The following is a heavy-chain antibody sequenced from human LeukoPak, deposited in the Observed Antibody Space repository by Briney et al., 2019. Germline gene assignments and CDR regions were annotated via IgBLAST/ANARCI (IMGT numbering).Heavy chain of an antibody. J-gene: IGHJ4*02. CDR3: ASSGWYRSFDY. V-gene: IGHV3-66*01. Sequence: GGSLRLSCAASGFTVSSNYMSWVRQAPGKGLEWVSVIYSGGSTYYADSVKGRFTISRDNSKNTLYLQMNSLRAEDTAVYYCASSGWYRSFDYWGQGTLVTASS. CDR1: GFTVSSNY. CDR2: IYSGGST. D-gene: IGHD6-19*01.